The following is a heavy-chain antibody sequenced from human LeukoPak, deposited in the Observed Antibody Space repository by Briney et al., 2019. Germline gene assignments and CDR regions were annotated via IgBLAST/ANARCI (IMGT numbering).Heavy chain of an antibody. D-gene: IGHD3-3*01. CDR1: GFTFTNYW. CDR3: ARLREIPVFGMVTKSTSYFDY. J-gene: IGHJ4*02. V-gene: IGHV3-7*01. Sequence: GGSLRLSCAASGFTFTNYWMSWVRQAPGKGLELVANIKQDRSEKYYVDSVKGRFTISRDNAMNSLYLQMNSLRAEDTAVYYCARLREIPVFGMVTKSTSYFDYWGQGTLVTVSS. CDR2: IKQDRSEK.